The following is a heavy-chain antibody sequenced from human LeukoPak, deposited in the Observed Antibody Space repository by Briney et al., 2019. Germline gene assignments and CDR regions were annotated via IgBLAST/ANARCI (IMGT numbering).Heavy chain of an antibody. D-gene: IGHD2/OR15-2a*01. CDR3: ARVGLSIMGY. Sequence: TGGSLRLSCGASGITFSSYSMNWVGQAPGKGLEGVSYISSSGSTKYYADSVRGRFTISRDNARNSLYLQMNSLRAEDTAVYVCARVGLSIMGYWGQGTLVTVSS. CDR1: GITFSSYS. J-gene: IGHJ4*02. V-gene: IGHV3-48*01. CDR2: ISSSGSTK.